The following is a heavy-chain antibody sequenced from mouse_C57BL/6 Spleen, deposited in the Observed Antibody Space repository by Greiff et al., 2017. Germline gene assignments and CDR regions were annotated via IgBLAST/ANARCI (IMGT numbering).Heavy chain of an antibody. V-gene: IGHV1-77*01. CDR1: GYPFTDYY. D-gene: IGHD1-1*01. Sequence: QVQLQQSGAELVKPGASVKISCKASGYPFTDYYINWVKQRPGQGLEWIGKIGPGSGSTYYNEKFKGKATLTADKSSSTAYMPLSSLTSEDSAVYFLAISTVVATDYWGQVSTLTVAS. CDR3: AISTVVATDY. CDR2: IGPGSGST. J-gene: IGHJ2*01.